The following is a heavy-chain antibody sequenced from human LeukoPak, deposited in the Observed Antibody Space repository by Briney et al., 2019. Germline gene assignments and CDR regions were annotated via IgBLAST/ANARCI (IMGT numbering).Heavy chain of an antibody. V-gene: IGHV7-4-1*02. CDR1: GYTFTSHA. CDR2: INTNTGNP. J-gene: IGHJ5*02. D-gene: IGHD6-13*01. CDR3: ASQQLVGPDWFDP. Sequence: ASVKVSCKASGYTFTSHAMNWVRQAPGQGLEWMGWINTNTGNPTYAQGFTGRFVFSLDTSVSTAYLQISSLKAEDTAVYHCASQQLVGPDWFDPWGQGTLVTVSS.